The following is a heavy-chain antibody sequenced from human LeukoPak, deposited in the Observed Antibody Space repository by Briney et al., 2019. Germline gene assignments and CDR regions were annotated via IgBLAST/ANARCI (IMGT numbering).Heavy chain of an antibody. V-gene: IGHV3-48*01. J-gene: IGHJ6*03. D-gene: IGHD4-11*01. CDR3: ARVPSDYSNYYYYMDV. CDR2: ISSSSSTI. CDR1: GFTFSSYG. Sequence: GGSLRLSCAASGFTFSSYGMHWVRQAPGKGLEWISYISSSSSTIYYADSVKGRFTISRDNAKNSLYLQMNSLRAEDTAVSYCARVPSDYSNYYYYMDVWGKGTTVTVSS.